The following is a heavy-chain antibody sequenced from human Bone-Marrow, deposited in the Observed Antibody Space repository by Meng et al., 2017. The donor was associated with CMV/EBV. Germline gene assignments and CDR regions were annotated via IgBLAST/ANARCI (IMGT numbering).Heavy chain of an antibody. J-gene: IGHJ4*02. V-gene: IGHV3-30*04. CDR1: GFTFSSYA. D-gene: IGHD6-13*01. Sequence: GESLKISCAASGFTFSSYAMHWVRQAPGKGLEWVAVISYDGSNKYYADSVKGRFTISRDNSKNTLYLQMNSLRAEDTAVYYCASPQQLVHRGDYWGQGTLVTVSS. CDR3: ASPQQLVHRGDY. CDR2: ISYDGSNK.